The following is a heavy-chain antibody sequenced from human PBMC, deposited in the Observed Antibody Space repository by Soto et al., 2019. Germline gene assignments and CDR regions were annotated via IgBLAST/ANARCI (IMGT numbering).Heavy chain of an antibody. J-gene: IGHJ5*01. D-gene: IGHD3-22*01. V-gene: IGHV4-34*01. Sequence: SETLSLTCAVYGGSFSGHSWTWIRQSPGKGLEWIGDINHSGRVNYSPSLKSRVTISLDTSKNQCSLTLSAVTAADTAMYYCSTRAYDTNGYYRFDPWGKGTVGTVSS. CDR1: GGSFSGHS. CDR3: STRAYDTNGYYRFDP. CDR2: INHSGRV.